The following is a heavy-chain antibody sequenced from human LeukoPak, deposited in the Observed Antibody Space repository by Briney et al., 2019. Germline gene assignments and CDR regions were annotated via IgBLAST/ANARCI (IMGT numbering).Heavy chain of an antibody. CDR1: GFPFSTFW. Sequence: GGSLRLSCAVSGFPFSTFWMSWVRQAPGKGLEWVANINQDGSEKYYVDSVKGRFTISRDNAKNSLYLQMNSLRAEDTAVYYCAELGITMIGGVWGKGTTVTISS. CDR2: INQDGSEK. V-gene: IGHV3-7*01. CDR3: AELGITMIGGV. D-gene: IGHD3-10*02. J-gene: IGHJ6*04.